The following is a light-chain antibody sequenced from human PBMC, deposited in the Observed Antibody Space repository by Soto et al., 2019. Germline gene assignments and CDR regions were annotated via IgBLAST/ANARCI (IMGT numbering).Light chain of an antibody. V-gene: IGLV2-23*02. CDR2: NVY. J-gene: IGLJ2*01. Sequence: QSVLTQPASVSGSPGQSITISCTGTSSDVGAYNFVSWHQQHPGKAPKLMIYNVYDRPSGISYRFSGSKSGNTASLTISGLQGEDEADYYCCSYAGSSSFVIFGGGTKLTVL. CDR3: CSYAGSSSFVI. CDR1: SSDVGAYNF.